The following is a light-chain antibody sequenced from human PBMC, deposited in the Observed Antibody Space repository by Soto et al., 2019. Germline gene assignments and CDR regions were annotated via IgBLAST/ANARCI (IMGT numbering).Light chain of an antibody. CDR3: HQYDSWT. J-gene: IGKJ1*01. Sequence: ELVLTQSPATLSLSPGERATLSCRASQSFNSIYLAWYQQKPGQAPRLLIYGASSRATGIPDRFSGSGSGTDFTLTISRLEPEDFAVYYCHQYDSWTFGQGTKVDI. CDR1: QSFNSIY. CDR2: GAS. V-gene: IGKV3-20*01.